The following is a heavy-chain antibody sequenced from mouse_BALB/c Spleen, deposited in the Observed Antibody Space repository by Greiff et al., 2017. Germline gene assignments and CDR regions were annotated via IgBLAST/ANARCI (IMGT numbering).Heavy chain of an antibody. CDR1: GFTFTDYY. D-gene: IGHD2-10*02. CDR2: IRNKANGYTT. V-gene: IGHV7-3*02. Sequence: DVKLVESGGGLVQPGGSLRLSCATSGFTFTDYYMSWVRQPPGKALEWLGFIRNKANGYTTEYSASVKGRFTISRDNSQSILYLQMNTLRAEDSATYYCARGYGNYVAMDYWGQGTSVTVSS. J-gene: IGHJ4*01. CDR3: ARGYGNYVAMDY.